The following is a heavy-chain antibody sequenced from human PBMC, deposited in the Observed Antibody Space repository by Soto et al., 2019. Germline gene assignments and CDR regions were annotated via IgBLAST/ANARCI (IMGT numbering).Heavy chain of an antibody. V-gene: IGHV3-23*01. J-gene: IGHJ5*02. CDR2: ISGSGATT. CDR1: GFTFSSYA. D-gene: IGHD2-21*02. CDR3: ARDHPVVVTAIWGYNWFDP. Sequence: PGGSLRLSCAASGFTFSSYAMTWVRQAPGKGLEWVSGISGSGATTSYADSVKGRFTVSRDNSKNTLYLQMSSLRSEDTAVYYCARDHPVVVTAIWGYNWFDPWGQGTLVTVSS.